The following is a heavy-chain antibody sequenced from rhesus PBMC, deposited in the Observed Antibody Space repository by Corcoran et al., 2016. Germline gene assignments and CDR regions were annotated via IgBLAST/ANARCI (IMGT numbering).Heavy chain of an antibody. J-gene: IGHJ2*01. CDR2: INPYNGNT. D-gene: IGHD3-28*01. CDR1: GYTLTDYF. CDR3: ARDPSITMIVVITQKWYFDL. V-gene: IGHV1S2*01. Sequence: QVQLVQSGAEVKKPGSSVKVSCKASGYTLTDYFMHWVRQAPRQGLEWMGWINPYNGNTKYAQKFQGRFTRTRDTSTSTAYMELSSLRSEDTAVYYCARDPSITMIVVITQKWYFDLWGPGTPITISS.